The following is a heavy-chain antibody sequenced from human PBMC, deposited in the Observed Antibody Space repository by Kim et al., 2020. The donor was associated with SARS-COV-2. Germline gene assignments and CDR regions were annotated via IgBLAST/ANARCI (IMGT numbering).Heavy chain of an antibody. J-gene: IGHJ2*01. CDR2: ISYDGSNK. D-gene: IGHD3-22*01. V-gene: IGHV3-30*04. CDR1: GFTFSSYA. Sequence: GGSLRLSCAASGFTFSSYAMHWVRQAPGKGLEWVAVISYDGSNKYYADSVKGRFTISRDNSKNTLYLQMNSLRAEDTAVYYCARATYYYDSSGYYFDGYFDLWGRGTLVTVSS. CDR3: ARATYYYDSSGYYFDGYFDL.